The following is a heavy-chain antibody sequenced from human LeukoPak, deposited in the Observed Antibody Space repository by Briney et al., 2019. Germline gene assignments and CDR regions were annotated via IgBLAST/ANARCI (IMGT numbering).Heavy chain of an antibody. CDR1: GFTFNRYW. CDR2: IKEDGSQK. CDR3: ARAIAAAGNWFDP. Sequence: GGSLRLSCAGSGFTFNRYWMTWVRQAPGKGLEWVANIKEDGSQKYYVDSVKGRFTISRDNAKNSLYLQMNSLRVEDTAVYYCARAIAAAGNWFDPWGQGTLVTVSS. V-gene: IGHV3-7*01. D-gene: IGHD6-13*01. J-gene: IGHJ5*02.